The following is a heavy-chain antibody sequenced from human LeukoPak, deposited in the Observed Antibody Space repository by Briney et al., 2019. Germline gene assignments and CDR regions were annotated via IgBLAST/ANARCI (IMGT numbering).Heavy chain of an antibody. CDR3: ARRGIAAAGGYYYYMDV. D-gene: IGHD6-13*01. CDR2: IHYSGTT. CDR1: GGSISSYY. J-gene: IGHJ6*03. Sequence: SETLSLTCTVSGGSISSYYWSWIRQPPGAGLEWIGYIHYSGTTYYNPSLKSRVTISVDTSKNQFSLKLSSVTAADTAVYYCARRGIAAAGGYYYYMDVWGKGTTVTVSS. V-gene: IGHV4-59*12.